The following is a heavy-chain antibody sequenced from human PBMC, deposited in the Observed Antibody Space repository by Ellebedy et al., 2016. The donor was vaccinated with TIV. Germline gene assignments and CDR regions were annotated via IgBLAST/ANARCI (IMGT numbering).Heavy chain of an antibody. Sequence: AASVKVSCKASGHIVTNHAIHWVRQAPGQSFEWMGWIYPANGDTKYSQQFQGRVTFTSDTSASTAYMELSSLRSEDTAVYYCARDKPGGDNWFDPWGQGTLVTVSS. V-gene: IGHV1-3*01. D-gene: IGHD3-16*01. CDR1: GHIVTNHA. CDR3: ARDKPGGDNWFDP. CDR2: IYPANGDT. J-gene: IGHJ5*02.